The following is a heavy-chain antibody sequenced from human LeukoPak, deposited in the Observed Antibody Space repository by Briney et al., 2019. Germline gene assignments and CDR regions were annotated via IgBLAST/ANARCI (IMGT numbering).Heavy chain of an antibody. D-gene: IGHD2-8*01. CDR1: GYTFTSYD. V-gene: IGHV1-8*03. CDR3: AREGCTNGVCYPYYYYYMDV. CDR2: TKPNSGNT. Sequence: ASVKVSCKASGYTFTSYDINWVRQATGQGLEWMGWTKPNSGNTGYAQKFQGRVTITRNTSISTAYMELSSLRSEDTAVYYCAREGCTNGVCYPYYYYYMDVWGKGTTVTVSS. J-gene: IGHJ6*03.